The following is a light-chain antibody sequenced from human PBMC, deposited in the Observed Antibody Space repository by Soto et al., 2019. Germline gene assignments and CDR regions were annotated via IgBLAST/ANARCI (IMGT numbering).Light chain of an antibody. J-gene: IGKJ4*01. Sequence: IVMTQSPATLSVSPGERATLSCRASQSVRSNLAWYQQKPGQAPRLLIYGATTRATGIPARFSGSGSGTEFTPTISSLQSEDFALYYCQQYNNWPPLTFGGGTKVEIK. CDR1: QSVRSN. CDR2: GAT. CDR3: QQYNNWPPLT. V-gene: IGKV3-15*01.